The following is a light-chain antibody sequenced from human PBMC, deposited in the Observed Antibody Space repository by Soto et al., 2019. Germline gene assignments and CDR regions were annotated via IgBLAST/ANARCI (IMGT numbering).Light chain of an antibody. CDR1: SGHSSYA. CDR3: QTWGTGVV. CDR2: LNSDGSH. V-gene: IGLV4-69*01. J-gene: IGLJ2*01. Sequence: QPVLTQSPSASASLGASVKLTCTLSSGHSSYAIAWHQQQPEKGPRYLMKLNSDGSHSKGDGIPDRFSGSSSGAERYLTISSLQSEDEADYYCQTWGTGVVXGGGTKLTVL.